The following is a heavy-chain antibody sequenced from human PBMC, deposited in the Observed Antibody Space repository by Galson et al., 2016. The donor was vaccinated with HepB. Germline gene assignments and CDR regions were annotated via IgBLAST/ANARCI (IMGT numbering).Heavy chain of an antibody. CDR3: ARGGSGYYDAFHI. D-gene: IGHD5-12*01. CDR1: GFPFTGYY. V-gene: IGHV1-2*02. CDR2: INPNNGDT. J-gene: IGHJ3*02. Sequence: SVKVSCKASGFPFTGYYMHWVRQAPGQGLEWLGWINPNNGDTHYAQNFQGRVTMTRDTSITTVDVELSRLRSDDTAIYYCARGGSGYYDAFHIWGQGTMVTVSS.